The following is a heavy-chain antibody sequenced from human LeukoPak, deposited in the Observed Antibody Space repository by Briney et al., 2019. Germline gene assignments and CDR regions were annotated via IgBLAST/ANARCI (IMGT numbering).Heavy chain of an antibody. V-gene: IGHV4-61*02. CDR3: ARQSGSYYAEFDY. CDR1: GGSISSGSYY. D-gene: IGHD1-26*01. J-gene: IGHJ4*02. Sequence: PSQTLSLTCTVSGGSISSGSYYWSWIRQPAGKGLEWIGRIYTSGSTNYNPSLKSRVTISVDTSKNQFSLKLSSVTAADTAVYYCARQSGSYYAEFDYWGQGTLVTVSS. CDR2: IYTSGST.